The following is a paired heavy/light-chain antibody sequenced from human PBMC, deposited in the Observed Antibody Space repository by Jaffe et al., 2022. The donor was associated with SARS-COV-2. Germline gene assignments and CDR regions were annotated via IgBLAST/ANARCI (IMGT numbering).Light chain of an antibody. CDR2: KIS. V-gene: IGKV2-24*01. J-gene: IGKJ2*01. CDR1: QSLVHSDGNTY. CDR3: MQATLFPYT. Sequence: DIVMTQTPLSSPVTLGQPASISCRSSQSLVHSDGNTYLSWLHQRPGQPPRLLIYKISNRFSGVPDRFSGSGAGTDFTLKISRVEAEDVGVYYCMQATLFPYTFGQGTKLEIK.
Heavy chain of an antibody. CDR3: ATEAVVGRGREGRVDY. Sequence: EVQLVESGGGLIQPGGSLRLSCAASGFTFSGYWMHWVRQAPGEGLVWVSRINSDGSIIHYADSVKGRFTISRDNAKSTLYLQMNSLRAEDTAVYFCATEAVVGRGREGRVDYWGQGTLVTVSS. CDR2: INSDGSII. V-gene: IGHV3-74*01. CDR1: GFTFSGYW. D-gene: IGHD2-15*01. J-gene: IGHJ4*02.